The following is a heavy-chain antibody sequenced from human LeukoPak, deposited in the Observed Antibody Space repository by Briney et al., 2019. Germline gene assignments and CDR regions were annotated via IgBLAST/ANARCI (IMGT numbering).Heavy chain of an antibody. D-gene: IGHD3-3*01. CDR2: MNPNSGNT. CDR1: RWTFPSYD. J-gene: IGHJ4*02. CDR3: ARGVSGITIFGVVTAYYFYY. Sequence: EASVNVSCMASRWTFPSYDIHWVRQATGQGVAWMGWMNPNSGNTGLAQKFQGRVTITRNNSIRPAYMELSSLRSDDTAVYYCARGVSGITIFGVVTAYYFYYWGQGTLVTVSA. V-gene: IGHV1-8*01.